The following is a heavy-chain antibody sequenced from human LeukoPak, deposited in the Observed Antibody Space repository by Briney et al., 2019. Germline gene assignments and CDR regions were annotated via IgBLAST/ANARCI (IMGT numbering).Heavy chain of an antibody. V-gene: IGHV1-46*01. CDR2: ISPSGGST. Sequence: GASVKVSCKAFGYTFTSNHMHWVRQAPGQGPEWMGVISPSGGSTTYAQKFQGRVTLTRDMSTSTDYLELSSLRSEDTAVYYCAREDGGGGFDYWGQGTLVTVSS. CDR1: GYTFTSNH. CDR3: AREDGGGGFDY. J-gene: IGHJ4*02. D-gene: IGHD4-23*01.